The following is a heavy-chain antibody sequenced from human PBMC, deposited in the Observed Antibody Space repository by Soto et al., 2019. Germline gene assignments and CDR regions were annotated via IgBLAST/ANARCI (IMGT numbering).Heavy chain of an antibody. J-gene: IGHJ6*02. D-gene: IGHD5-12*01. CDR1: GGTFNNYP. V-gene: IGHV1-69*01. CDR2: SIPIFGTA. Sequence: QVQLVQSGAEVKKPGSSVKVSCKASGGTFNNYPITWVRQAPGEGLEWMGGSIPIFGTANYAQKFQGRVTISEDESTSTADMELSRRRSENTAVYYCARGRGYSGDDHYYYDDMNVWGQGTTVTVSS. CDR3: ARGRGYSGDDHYYYDDMNV.